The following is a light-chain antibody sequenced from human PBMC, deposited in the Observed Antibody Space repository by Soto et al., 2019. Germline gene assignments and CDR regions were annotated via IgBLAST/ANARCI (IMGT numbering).Light chain of an antibody. J-gene: IGKJ1*01. V-gene: IGKV1-5*01. CDR2: DVS. CDR3: QQYNSFWT. Sequence: DIQMTQSPSTLSSSVGDRVTITCWASQSISSWLAWYQQKPGKAPKLLIYDVSSLESGVPSRFSGSGSGTEFTLTISSLQPDDFASYCCQQYNSFWTFGQGTKVEIK. CDR1: QSISSW.